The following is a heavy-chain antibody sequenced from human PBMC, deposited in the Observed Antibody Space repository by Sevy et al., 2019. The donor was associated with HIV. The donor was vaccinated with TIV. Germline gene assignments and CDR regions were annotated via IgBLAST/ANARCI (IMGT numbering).Heavy chain of an antibody. CDR1: GGSISSYY. D-gene: IGHD3-3*01. CDR2: IDYSGST. J-gene: IGHJ6*02. V-gene: IGHV4-59*01. Sequence: SETLSLPCTVSGGSISSYYWSWIRQPPGKGLEWIGYIDYSGSTNYNPSLKSRVTISVDTSKNQFSLKLSPVTAADTAVYYCARVVTIFGVVILDVWGQGTTVTVSS. CDR3: ARVVTIFGVVILDV.